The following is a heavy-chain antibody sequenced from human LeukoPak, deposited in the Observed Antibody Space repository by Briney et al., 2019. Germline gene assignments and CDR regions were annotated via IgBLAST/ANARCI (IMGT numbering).Heavy chain of an antibody. CDR1: GFTFSNYA. D-gene: IGHD3-10*01. Sequence: GGSLRLSCAASGFTFSNYAMSWVRQAPGKGLEWVSFISGGDTTFYADSVRGRFTISRDNSKNTLYLQMNTLRAEDTAVYYCARAYPYYYASGSYRGYYFDYWGQGTLVTVSS. V-gene: IGHV3-23*01. CDR3: ARAYPYYYASGSYRGYYFDY. CDR2: ISGGDTT. J-gene: IGHJ4*02.